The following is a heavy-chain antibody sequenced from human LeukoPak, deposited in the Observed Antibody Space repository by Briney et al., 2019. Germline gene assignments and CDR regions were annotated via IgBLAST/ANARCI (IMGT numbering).Heavy chain of an antibody. D-gene: IGHD2-15*01. J-gene: IGHJ4*02. CDR2: IYYSGST. V-gene: IGHV4-59*01. CDR1: GGSISSYY. Sequence: SETLSLTCTVSGGSISSYYWSWIRQPPGKGLEWLGYIYYSGSTNYNPSLKSRVTISVDTSKNQFSLKLSSVTAAETAVYYCASSPAAHRDFDYWGQGTLVSVSS. CDR3: ASSPAAHRDFDY.